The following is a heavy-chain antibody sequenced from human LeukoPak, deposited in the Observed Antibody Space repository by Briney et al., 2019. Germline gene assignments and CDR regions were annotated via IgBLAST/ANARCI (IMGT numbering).Heavy chain of an antibody. D-gene: IGHD2-2*01. CDR1: GYTFTGYY. Sequence: SVKVSCKASGYTFTGYYMHWVRQAPGQGLEWMGWINPNSGGTNYAQKFQGRVTMTRDTSISTAYMELSRLRSDDTAVYYCARVVVVPAAIYNYYYGMDVWVQGTTVTVSS. J-gene: IGHJ6*02. CDR2: INPNSGGT. V-gene: IGHV1-2*02. CDR3: ARVVVVPAAIYNYYYGMDV.